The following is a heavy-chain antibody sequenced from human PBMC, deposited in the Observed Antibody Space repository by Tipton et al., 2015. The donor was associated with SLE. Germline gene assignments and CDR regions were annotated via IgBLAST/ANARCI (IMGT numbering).Heavy chain of an antibody. CDR3: AKDEYQGRDHRSRYIDH. CDR1: GFRFDDYT. J-gene: IGHJ4*02. Sequence: SLRLSCAASGFRFDDYTMHWVRQAPGKGLEWVSSISWSSASIDYADSVKGRFIISRDNAKNSLSLQMNSLRTEDTAFYYCAKDEYQGRDHRSRYIDHWGQGILVTVSS. D-gene: IGHD2/OR15-2a*01. CDR2: ISWSSASI. V-gene: IGHV3-9*01.